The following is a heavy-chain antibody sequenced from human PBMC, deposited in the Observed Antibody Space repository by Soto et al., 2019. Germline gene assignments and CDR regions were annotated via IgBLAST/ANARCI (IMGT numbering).Heavy chain of an antibody. CDR3: AREAGYCSRTSCYRRAFDT. D-gene: IGHD2-2*01. V-gene: IGHV3-74*01. CDR2: INTDGGST. J-gene: IGHJ3*02. CDR1: GFTFSGHW. Sequence: EVQLVESGGDLVQSGGSLRLSCAASGFTFSGHWMHWVRQVPGKGLVWVSRINTDGGSTSYADSVKGRFTISRDNAKNTLFLQMTGLRVDDTSVYYCAREAGYCSRTSCYRRAFDTWGQGTMVTVSS.